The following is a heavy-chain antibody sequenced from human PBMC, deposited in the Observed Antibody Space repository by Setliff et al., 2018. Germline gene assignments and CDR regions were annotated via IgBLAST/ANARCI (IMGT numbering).Heavy chain of an antibody. CDR2: IMPIFGTT. J-gene: IGHJ4*02. V-gene: IGHV1-69*05. CDR3: ATFRGYTYGYDY. Sequence: GASVKVSCKASGGTFSSFDISWVRQAPGQGLEWMGGIMPIFGTTNYAQKFQGRVTITTDESTSTAYMELSSLTSEGTAVYYCATFRGYTYGYDYWGQGTLVTVS. CDR1: GGTFSSFD. D-gene: IGHD5-18*01.